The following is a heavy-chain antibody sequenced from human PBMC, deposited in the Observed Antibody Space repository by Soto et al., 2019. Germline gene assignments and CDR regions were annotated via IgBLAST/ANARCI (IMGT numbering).Heavy chain of an antibody. CDR2: INDDGIST. J-gene: IGHJ4*02. D-gene: IGHD1-1*01. V-gene: IGHV3-74*01. CDR3: TRGPRYTSTPTGAF. CDR1: GFTFRMYW. Sequence: PGRTLRLSCAASGFTFRMYWMHWVRQVPGKGPEWVSRINDDGISTNYADSVKGRFTISRDNAKNTLYLQMNALRVEDTAVYYCTRGPRYTSTPTGAFWGQGTLVSVSS.